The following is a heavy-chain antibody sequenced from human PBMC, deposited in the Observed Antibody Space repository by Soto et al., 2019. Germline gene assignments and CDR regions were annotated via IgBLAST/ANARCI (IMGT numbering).Heavy chain of an antibody. CDR2: VYFSGST. V-gene: IGHV4-59*01. CDR3: SRERGAVASTADAFDI. D-gene: IGHD6-19*01. CDR1: GGAIPGYY. J-gene: IGHJ3*02. Sequence: SETLSLTCNVSGGAIPGYYWIWIRQPPGKGLEWIGYVYFSGSTKYNPSLKSRVTILVDMSKNQFSLRLTSVTSADTAVYYCSRERGAVASTADAFDIWGQGTMVTVSS.